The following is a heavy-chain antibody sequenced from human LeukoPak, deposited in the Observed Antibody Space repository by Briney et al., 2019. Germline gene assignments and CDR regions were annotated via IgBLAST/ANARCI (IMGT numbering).Heavy chain of an antibody. CDR3: ARHVAGGSTSPGVAAAGSLDY. J-gene: IGHJ4*02. CDR2: IYPGDSDT. D-gene: IGHD6-13*01. CDR1: GYSFTSYR. V-gene: IGHV5-51*01. Sequence: GESLKISCKGSGYSFTSYRIGWVRQMPGKGLEWMGIIYPGDSDTRYSPSFQGQVTISADKSISTAYLQWSSLKASDTAMYYCARHVAGGSTSPGVAAAGSLDYWGQGTLVTVSS.